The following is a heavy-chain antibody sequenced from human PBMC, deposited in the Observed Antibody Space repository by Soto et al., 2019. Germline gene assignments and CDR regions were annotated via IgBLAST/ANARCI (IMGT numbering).Heavy chain of an antibody. J-gene: IGHJ6*02. V-gene: IGHV1-2*04. Sequence: SVEVSLKASRYTFTGYYMHWVRQAPGQGLEWMGWINPNSGGTYYVQKFQGCVTMTRDTSISTAYMELSRLRSDDTAVYYCARDFSPTQSDVLTGYRIYYYYGMDVWGQGTTVTVSS. CDR1: RYTFTGYY. CDR2: INPNSGGT. D-gene: IGHD3-9*01. CDR3: ARDFSPTQSDVLTGYRIYYYYGMDV.